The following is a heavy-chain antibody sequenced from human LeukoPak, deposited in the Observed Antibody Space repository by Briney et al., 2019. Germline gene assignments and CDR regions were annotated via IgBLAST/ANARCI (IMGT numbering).Heavy chain of an antibody. J-gene: IGHJ3*02. CDR1: GGSISSYY. CDR3: ARGRYYDSSGYWGDAFDI. Sequence: SETLSLTCTVSGGSISSYYWSWIRQPPGKGLEWIGYIYYSGSTNYNPSLKSRVTISVDTSKNQFSLKLSSVTAADTAVYYCARGRYYDSSGYWGDAFDIWGQGTMVTVSS. V-gene: IGHV4-59*01. D-gene: IGHD3-22*01. CDR2: IYYSGST.